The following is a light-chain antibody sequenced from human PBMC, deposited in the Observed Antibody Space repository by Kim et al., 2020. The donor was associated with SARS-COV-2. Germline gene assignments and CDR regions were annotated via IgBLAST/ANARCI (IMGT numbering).Light chain of an antibody. V-gene: IGLV3-19*01. Sequence: AVGQTVQITCQGDSHRSYSASWYQQKPGQAPILVIYGRNNRPSGIPDRFSGSSSVNTASLTITGAQAEDEADYYCNSRDSTGKRWVFGTGTKVTVL. CDR3: NSRDSTGKRWV. CDR2: GRN. CDR1: SHRSYS. J-gene: IGLJ1*01.